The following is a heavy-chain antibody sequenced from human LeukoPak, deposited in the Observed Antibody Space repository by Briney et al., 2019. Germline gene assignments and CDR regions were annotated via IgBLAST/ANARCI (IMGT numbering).Heavy chain of an antibody. J-gene: IGHJ4*02. D-gene: IGHD7-27*01. CDR1: GYTFTGYY. CDR2: INPNSGGT. Sequence: VASVKVSCKASGYTFTGYYMHWVRQAPGQGLEWMGWINPNSGGTNYAQNFQGRVTMTRDTSISTAYMELNRLTSDDTAVYYCARETGDVAENWGQGTLVTVSS. CDR3: ARETGDVAEN. V-gene: IGHV1-2*02.